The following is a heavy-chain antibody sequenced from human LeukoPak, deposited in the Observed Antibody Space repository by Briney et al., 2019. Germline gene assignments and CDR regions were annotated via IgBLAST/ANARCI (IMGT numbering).Heavy chain of an antibody. V-gene: IGHV1-18*01. Sequence: ASVKVSCKASGYTFTSYGISWVRQAPGQGLEWMGWISAYNGNTNYAQKLQGRVTMTTDTSTSTAYMELRSLRSDDTAVYYCAGCSGGSCYSVAYGMDVWGQGTTVTVSS. CDR2: ISAYNGNT. D-gene: IGHD2-15*01. J-gene: IGHJ6*02. CDR1: GYTFTSYG. CDR3: AGCSGGSCYSVAYGMDV.